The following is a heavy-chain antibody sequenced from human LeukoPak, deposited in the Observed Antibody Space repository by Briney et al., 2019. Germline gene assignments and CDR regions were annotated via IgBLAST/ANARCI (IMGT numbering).Heavy chain of an antibody. D-gene: IGHD1-7*01. Sequence: PSETLSLTCTVSGGSISSSSYYWGWIRQPPGKGLEWIESIYYSGSTYYNPSLKSRVTISVDTSKNQFSPKLSSVTAADTAVYYCARVVGTTWFYYTMDVWGQGTTVTVSS. CDR3: ARVVGTTWFYYTMDV. CDR2: IYYSGST. V-gene: IGHV4-39*01. J-gene: IGHJ6*02. CDR1: GGSISSSSYY.